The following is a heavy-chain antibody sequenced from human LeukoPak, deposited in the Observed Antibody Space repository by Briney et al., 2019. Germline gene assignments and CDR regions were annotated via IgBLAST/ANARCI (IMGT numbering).Heavy chain of an antibody. CDR1: GFTFSSYE. D-gene: IGHD6-13*01. J-gene: IGHJ4*02. Sequence: GGSLRLSCAASGFTFSSYEMNWVRQAPGKGLEWVSYISSSGSTIYYADSVKGRFTISRDNAKNSLYLQMNSLRAEDTAVYYCASLVIAAAGTYGDYWGQGTLVTVSS. V-gene: IGHV3-48*03. CDR3: ASLVIAAAGTYGDY. CDR2: ISSSGSTI.